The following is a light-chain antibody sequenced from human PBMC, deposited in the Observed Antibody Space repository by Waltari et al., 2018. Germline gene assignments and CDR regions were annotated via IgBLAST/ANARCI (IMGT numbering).Light chain of an antibody. V-gene: IGLV1-44*01. CDR2: SDH. CDR1: SLTIGRNA. J-gene: IGLJ2*01. Sequence: QSVLTQPPSASGPPGQRVTISCSGSSLTIGRNAVNWYQRLPGTAPKLLIYSDHQRPSGVPDRFSGSKSGTSASLAISGLQSEDEADYFCAAWDDSLSGPIFGGGTKLTVL. CDR3: AAWDDSLSGPI.